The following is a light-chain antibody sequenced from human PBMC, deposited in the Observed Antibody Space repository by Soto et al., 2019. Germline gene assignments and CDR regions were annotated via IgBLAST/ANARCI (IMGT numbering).Light chain of an antibody. Sequence: QSVLTQPASVSGAPGQRVTISCTGSSSNIGAGYDVNWYQQFPGTAPKLLIYGNTNRPSGVPDRFSGSKSGTSASLAITGLQAEDETEYYCQSYDSSLRVYVFGTGTKVTVL. J-gene: IGLJ1*01. CDR3: QSYDSSLRVYV. CDR1: SSNIGAGYD. V-gene: IGLV1-40*01. CDR2: GNT.